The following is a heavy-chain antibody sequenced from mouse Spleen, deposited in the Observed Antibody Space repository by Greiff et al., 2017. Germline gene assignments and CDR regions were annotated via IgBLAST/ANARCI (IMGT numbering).Heavy chain of an antibody. CDR2: INPGSGGT. Sequence: QVQLQQSGAELVRPGTSVKVSCKASGYAFTNYLIEWVKQRPGQGLEWIGVINPGSGGTNYNEKFKGKATLTADKSSSTAYMQLSSLTSEDSAVYFCARLRYDYEDYWGQGTTLTVSS. V-gene: IGHV1-54*01. CDR1: GYAFTNYL. J-gene: IGHJ2*01. CDR3: ARLRYDYEDY. D-gene: IGHD2-4*01.